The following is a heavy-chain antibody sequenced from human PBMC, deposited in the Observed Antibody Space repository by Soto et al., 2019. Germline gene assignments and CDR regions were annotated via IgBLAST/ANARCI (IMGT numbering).Heavy chain of an antibody. CDR2: IYWNDDK. CDR1: GFSLSTSGVG. Sequence: QITLKESGPTLVKPTQTLTLTCTFSGFSLSTSGVGVGWIRQPPGKALEWLALIYWNDDKRYSPSLKSRLTITKDTSKNQVVLTMTNMDPVDTATYYSAHRRGRGYSYGHVVYFDYWGQGTLVTVSS. V-gene: IGHV2-5*01. J-gene: IGHJ4*02. CDR3: AHRRGRGYSYGHVVYFDY. D-gene: IGHD5-18*01.